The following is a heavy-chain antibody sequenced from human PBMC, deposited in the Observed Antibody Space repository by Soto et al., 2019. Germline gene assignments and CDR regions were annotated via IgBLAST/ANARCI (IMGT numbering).Heavy chain of an antibody. J-gene: IGHJ4*02. Sequence: QVQLVQSGAEVKKPGASVKVSCKASGYTFNNYYIHWVRQAPGQGLEWMAIINPNGGSTNYAQEFQGRVTLTRDTSTSTVYMELSGLSAEDTAVNYCARDLAAGAYWGQGSLVSVSS. CDR3: ARDLAAGAY. CDR2: INPNGGST. CDR1: GYTFNNYY. V-gene: IGHV1-46*02. D-gene: IGHD6-13*01.